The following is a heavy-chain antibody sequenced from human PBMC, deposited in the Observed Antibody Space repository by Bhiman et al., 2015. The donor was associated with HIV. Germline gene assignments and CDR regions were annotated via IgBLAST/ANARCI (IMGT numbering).Heavy chain of an antibody. CDR1: GFAFSNFG. Sequence: QVQLVESGGGVVQPGRSLRLSCAAFGFAFSNFGMHWVRQAPGKGLEWVAVTSYDGSNKYYADSVKGRFTISRDNSKNTLYLQMNSLRAEDTAVYYCAKSGLFVLVVYAPDVFDIWGQGTVYTSL. J-gene: IGHJ3*02. CDR2: TSYDGSNK. CDR3: AKSGLFVLVVYAPDVFDI. D-gene: IGHD2-8*02. V-gene: IGHV3-30*18.